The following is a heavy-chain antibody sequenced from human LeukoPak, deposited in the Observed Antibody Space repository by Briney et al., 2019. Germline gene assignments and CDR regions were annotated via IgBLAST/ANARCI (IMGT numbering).Heavy chain of an antibody. D-gene: IGHD5-18*01. V-gene: IGHV3-23*01. Sequence: GALRLSCAASGFTFRRYGMSWVRQAPEKGLEWVSAISGSGSSTYYGDSVKGRFTISRDNSKNTLYLQMNSLRAEDTAVYYCARDRGKRVETSMVGFPWGQGTLVTVSS. J-gene: IGHJ5*02. CDR2: ISGSGSST. CDR3: ARDRGKRVETSMVGFP. CDR1: GFTFRRYG.